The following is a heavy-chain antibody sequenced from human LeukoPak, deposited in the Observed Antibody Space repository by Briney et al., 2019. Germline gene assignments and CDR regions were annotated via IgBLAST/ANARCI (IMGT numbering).Heavy chain of an antibody. Sequence: SETLSLTCTVSGGSISSGSYYWTWIRQPAGQGLEWLGHIYTSGATSYNPSLQSRVTISVDTSKHEFSLKLTSLTAADTAVYYCARTGGGVGWFGTIDSWGQGTLVTVSS. CDR3: ARTGGGVGWFGTIDS. J-gene: IGHJ4*02. CDR1: GGSISSGSYY. V-gene: IGHV4-61*09. CDR2: IYTSGAT. D-gene: IGHD1-14*01.